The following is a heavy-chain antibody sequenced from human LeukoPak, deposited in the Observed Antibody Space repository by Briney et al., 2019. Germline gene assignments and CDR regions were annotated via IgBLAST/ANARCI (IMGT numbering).Heavy chain of an antibody. CDR1: GFTFSDYY. V-gene: IGHV3-11*04. D-gene: IGHD2-2*01. Sequence: PGGSLRLSCAASGFTFSDYYMSWIRQAPGKGLEWVSYISSSGSTIYYADSVKGRFTISRDNAKNSLYLQMNSLRAEDTAVYYCARESIVVVPAATYWGQGTLVTVSS. J-gene: IGHJ4*02. CDR3: ARESIVVVPAATY. CDR2: ISSSGSTI.